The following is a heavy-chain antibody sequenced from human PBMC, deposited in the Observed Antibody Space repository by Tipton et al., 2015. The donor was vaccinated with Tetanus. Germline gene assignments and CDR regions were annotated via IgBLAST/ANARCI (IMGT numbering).Heavy chain of an antibody. V-gene: IGHV4-4*07. Sequence: TLSLTCTVSGGSVRTYYWTWIRQSPGKGLEWIGRIYSDGSTNKRPSLKSRIALSVDTSKNQVFLSMTSVTAADTAVYYCARADYRDSAFSLLDNWGPGILVTVSS. CDR1: GGSVRTYY. D-gene: IGHD3-3*02. CDR3: ARADYRDSAFSLLDN. CDR2: IYSDGST. J-gene: IGHJ4*02.